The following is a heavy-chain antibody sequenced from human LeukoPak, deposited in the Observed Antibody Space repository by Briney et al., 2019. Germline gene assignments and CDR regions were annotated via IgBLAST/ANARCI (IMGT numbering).Heavy chain of an antibody. CDR3: ARDNGAYGSGVYFDY. CDR2: TYYRSKWYN. D-gene: IGHD6-19*01. CDR1: GDSVSSNSAA. V-gene: IGHV6-1*01. Sequence: SQTLSLTCAISGDSVSSNSAAWNWIRQSPSRGLEWLGRTYYRSKWYNDYAVSVKSRITINPDTSRNQFSLQVCSVTPEDTAVYYCARDNGAYGSGVYFDYWGQGTLVTVSS. J-gene: IGHJ4*02.